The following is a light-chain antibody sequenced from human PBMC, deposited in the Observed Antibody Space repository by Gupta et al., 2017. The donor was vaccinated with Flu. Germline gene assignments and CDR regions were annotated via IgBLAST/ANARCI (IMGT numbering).Light chain of an antibody. Sequence: VTPGEPASISCRSSQSRQKSNGYKYVHWYRQKLLQSQQLTIHFGSSAAGGVPDRFSGGASGTDFTLKISMVAAEDVVVYYCRQALETPITFGQGTRMEIK. CDR2: FGS. CDR1: QSRQKSNGYKY. CDR3: RQALETPIT. V-gene: IGKV2-28*01. J-gene: IGKJ5*01.